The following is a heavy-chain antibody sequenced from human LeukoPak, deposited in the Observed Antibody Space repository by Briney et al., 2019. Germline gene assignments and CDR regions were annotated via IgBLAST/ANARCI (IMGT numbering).Heavy chain of an antibody. Sequence: GSLRLSCAASGFTFSSYWMSWVRQAPGKGLEWVSVMYSGGSTFYGDSVKGRFTISRDNSMNTLYLQMNSLRVDDTAVYYCAREQVVVGRGYYGMDVWGQGTMVTVSS. V-gene: IGHV3-66*01. CDR1: GFTFSSYW. D-gene: IGHD2-2*01. J-gene: IGHJ6*02. CDR2: MYSGGST. CDR3: AREQVVVGRGYYGMDV.